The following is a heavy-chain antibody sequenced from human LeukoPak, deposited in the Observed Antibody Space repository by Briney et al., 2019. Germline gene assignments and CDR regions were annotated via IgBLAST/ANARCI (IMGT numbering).Heavy chain of an antibody. CDR1: GFTFSSYG. CDR3: ARDRGGYCSGGTCYPGLLSYSMDV. J-gene: IGHJ6*04. D-gene: IGHD2-15*01. Sequence: GGSLRLSCAASGFTFSSYGIHWVRQAPGKGLEWVAVIGYDGSKKYYADSVKGRFTISRDNSKNTLYLHMNSLRVEGTAVYYCARDRGGYCSGGTCYPGLLSYSMDVWGKGTTVTVSS. CDR2: IGYDGSKK. V-gene: IGHV3-33*01.